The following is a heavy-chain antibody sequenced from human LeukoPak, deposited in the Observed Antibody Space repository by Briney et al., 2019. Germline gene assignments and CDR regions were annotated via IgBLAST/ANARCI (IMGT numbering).Heavy chain of an antibody. CDR2: SYHSGST. CDR1: GDSFSSDYY. Sequence: SETLSPTCAVSGDSFSSDYYWGWFRQPPGKGLEWIGSSYHSGSTYYNPSLKSRVTISVDTSKNQFSLKLSSVTAAVTAENYCARALFRTSCYSHRTPFDYWLQGTVVTVSS. D-gene: IGHD2-2*01. V-gene: IGHV4-38-2*01. CDR3: ARALFRTSCYSHRTPFDY. J-gene: IGHJ4*02.